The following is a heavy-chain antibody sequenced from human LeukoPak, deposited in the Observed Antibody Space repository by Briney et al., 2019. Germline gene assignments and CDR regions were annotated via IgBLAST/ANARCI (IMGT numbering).Heavy chain of an antibody. CDR1: GFTFSSYG. CDR3: AKGAGGVAAAGRLGY. V-gene: IGHV3-30*02. Sequence: PGGSLRLXCAASGFTFSSYGMHWVRQAPGKGLEWVAFIRYDGSNKYYADSVKGRFTISRDNSKNTLYLQMNSLRAEDTAVYYCAKGAGGVAAAGRLGYWGQGTLVTVSS. D-gene: IGHD6-13*01. CDR2: IRYDGSNK. J-gene: IGHJ4*02.